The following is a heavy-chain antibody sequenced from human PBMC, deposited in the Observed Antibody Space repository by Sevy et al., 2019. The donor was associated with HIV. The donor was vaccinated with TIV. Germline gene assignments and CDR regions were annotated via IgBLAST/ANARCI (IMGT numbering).Heavy chain of an antibody. Sequence: SETLSLTCTVSGGSISSYYWSWIRQPPGKGLEWIGLIYYSGSTNYNPSLRRRVTISVDTSKNQFSLKRSSVTAADTAVYYCERISLNSSGWYVGDYWGQGTLVTVSS. D-gene: IGHD6-19*01. V-gene: IGHV4-59*01. CDR1: GGSISSYY. J-gene: IGHJ4*02. CDR2: IYYSGST. CDR3: ERISLNSSGWYVGDY.